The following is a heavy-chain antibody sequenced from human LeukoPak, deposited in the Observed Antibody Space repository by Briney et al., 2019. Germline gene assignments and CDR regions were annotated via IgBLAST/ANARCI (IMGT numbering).Heavy chain of an antibody. CDR1: GFTFSSYA. CDR2: ISYDGSNK. CDR3: ARYNGLNDAFDI. V-gene: IGHV3-30*04. D-gene: IGHD2-8*01. J-gene: IGHJ3*02. Sequence: GGSLRLSCAASGFTFSSYAMHWVRQAPGKGLEWVAVISYDGSNKYYADSVKGRFTISRDNAKNSLYLQMNSLRAEDTAVYYCARYNGLNDAFDIWGQGTMVTVSS.